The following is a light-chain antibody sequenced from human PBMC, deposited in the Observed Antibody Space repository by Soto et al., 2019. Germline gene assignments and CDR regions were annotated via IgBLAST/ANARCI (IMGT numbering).Light chain of an antibody. Sequence: EIVMTQSPATLSVSPGDTATLSCRASQSLGGNLAWYQQKPGQAPRLLIFRASCRATGVPARFSASGSGTEFTLTISGLQSEDFAVYYCQQYSNWPPWTFGPGTKVEIK. J-gene: IGKJ1*01. CDR1: QSLGGN. V-gene: IGKV3-15*01. CDR3: QQYSNWPPWT. CDR2: RAS.